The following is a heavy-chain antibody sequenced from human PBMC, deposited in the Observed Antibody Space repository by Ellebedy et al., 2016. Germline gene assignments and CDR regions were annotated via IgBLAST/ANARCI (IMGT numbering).Heavy chain of an antibody. J-gene: IGHJ4*02. D-gene: IGHD3-10*01. CDR2: IYHSGST. V-gene: IGHV4-59*08. CDR1: GGSISSYY. Sequence: SETLSLTXTVSGGSISSYYWSWIRQPPGKGLQWIATIYHSGSTYYNPSLKSRVTISVDTSKNQFSLKLTSVTAADTAVYYCARGDPFDYWGQGALVTVSS. CDR3: ARGDPFDY.